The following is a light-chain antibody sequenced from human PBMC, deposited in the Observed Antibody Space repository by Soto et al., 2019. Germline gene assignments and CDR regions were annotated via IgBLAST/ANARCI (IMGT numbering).Light chain of an antibody. CDR1: SSDIGSTKY. V-gene: IGLV2-14*03. Sequence: QSALTQPASVSGSPGQSITVSCTGTSSDIGSTKYVSWYQQHPGKAPKLIIYDVSDRPSGVSNRFSGSKSGNSASLTISGLQAEDEADYYCSSSTTTGTRIFGGGTQLTVL. CDR2: DVS. J-gene: IGLJ2*01. CDR3: SSSTTTGTRI.